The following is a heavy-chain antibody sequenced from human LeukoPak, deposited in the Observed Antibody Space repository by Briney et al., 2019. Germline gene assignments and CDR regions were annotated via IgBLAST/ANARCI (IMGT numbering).Heavy chain of an antibody. D-gene: IGHD3-10*01. CDR2: IYYSGST. Sequence: SETLSLTCTVSGGSISSYYWSWFRQPPGKGLEWIGYIYYSGSTNYNPSLKSRVTISVDTSKNQFSLKLSSVTAADTAVYYCARHVVRGVIRPHYFDYWGQGTLVTVSS. CDR3: ARHVVRGVIRPHYFDY. V-gene: IGHV4-59*08. J-gene: IGHJ4*02. CDR1: GGSISSYY.